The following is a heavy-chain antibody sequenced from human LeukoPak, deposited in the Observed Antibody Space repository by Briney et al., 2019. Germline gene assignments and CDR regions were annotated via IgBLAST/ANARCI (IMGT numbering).Heavy chain of an antibody. Sequence: TSETLSLTCTVSGGSISSFYWTWIRQPAGKGLEWIGRIYTSGGTNYNPSLKSRVTMSVDTSKNQFSLKLSSVTAADTAVYYCARDWGSYSSGWRAFDYWGQGTLVTVSS. CDR3: ARDWGSYSSGWRAFDY. CDR2: IYTSGGT. V-gene: IGHV4-4*07. CDR1: GGSISSFY. J-gene: IGHJ4*02. D-gene: IGHD6-19*01.